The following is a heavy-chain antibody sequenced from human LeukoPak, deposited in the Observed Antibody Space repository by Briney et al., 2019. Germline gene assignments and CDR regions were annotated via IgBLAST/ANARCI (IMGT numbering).Heavy chain of an antibody. CDR1: GFTLSTYT. Sequence: GGSLRLSCAASGFTLSTYTMNWVRQAPGKGLQWFSYISSSSTIYYTDSVKGRFTISRDNAKNSLYLQMNSLRDEDTAVYYCAREYSSSSGRAFDIWGQGTMVTVSS. J-gene: IGHJ3*02. V-gene: IGHV3-48*02. CDR2: ISSSSTI. CDR3: AREYSSSSGRAFDI. D-gene: IGHD6-6*01.